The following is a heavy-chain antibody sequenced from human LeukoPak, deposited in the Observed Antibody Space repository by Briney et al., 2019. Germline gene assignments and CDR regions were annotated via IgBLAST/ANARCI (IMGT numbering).Heavy chain of an antibody. J-gene: IGHJ4*02. CDR1: GYTFPSYG. D-gene: IGHD3-3*01. CDR3: ARELVPPYEYYDFWSGYYPDY. V-gene: IGHV1-18*01. Sequence: GASVKVSCKASGYTFPSYGISGVRQAPGKALEGMGWISAYNGNTNYAQKLQGRVTMTTDTSTSTAYMELRSLRSDDTAVYYCARELVPPYEYYDFWSGYYPDYWGQGALVTVSS. CDR2: ISAYNGNT.